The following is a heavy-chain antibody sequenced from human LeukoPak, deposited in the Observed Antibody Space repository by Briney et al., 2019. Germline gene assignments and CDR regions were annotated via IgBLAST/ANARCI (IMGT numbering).Heavy chain of an antibody. Sequence: PSETLSLTCTVSGVSISSSNSYWGWIRQPPGKGLEWIGSIYYSGSTYYNPSLKSRVTISVDTSKNQFSLKLSSVTAADTAVYYCARDTEGYYGTHAFDIWGQGTMVTVSS. J-gene: IGHJ3*02. CDR3: ARDTEGYYGTHAFDI. D-gene: IGHD3-10*01. CDR2: IYYSGST. V-gene: IGHV4-39*07. CDR1: GVSISSSNSY.